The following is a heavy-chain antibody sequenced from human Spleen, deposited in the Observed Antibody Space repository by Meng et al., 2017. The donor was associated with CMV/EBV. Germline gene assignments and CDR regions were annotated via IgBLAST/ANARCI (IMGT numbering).Heavy chain of an antibody. CDR1: GGSFSGYY. V-gene: IGHV4-34*09. CDR2: ISHSGNT. J-gene: IGHJ5*02. D-gene: IGHD4-17*01. CDR3: ATYTVTTWGWFDP. Sequence: LRLSCAVYGGSFSGYYWSWIRQPPGKGLEWIGEISHSGNTNYNPSLKSRVIISVDTSKNQFSLKLSSVTAADTAVYYCATYTVTTWGWFDPWGQGTLVTVSS.